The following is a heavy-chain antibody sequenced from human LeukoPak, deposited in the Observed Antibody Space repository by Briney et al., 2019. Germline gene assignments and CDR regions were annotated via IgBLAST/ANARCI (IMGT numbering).Heavy chain of an antibody. J-gene: IGHJ5*02. CDR2: ISGSGGST. V-gene: IGHV3-23*01. CDR3: AKSYGGAGSNYVYWFDP. CDR1: GFTFSNSA. Sequence: GGSLRLSCAASGFTFSNSAMSWVRQAPGKGLEWVSAISGSGGSTYYADSVKGRFTISRDNSKNTLYLQMNSLRAEDTAVYYCAKSYGGAGSNYVYWFDPWGQGTLVTVSS. D-gene: IGHD4-11*01.